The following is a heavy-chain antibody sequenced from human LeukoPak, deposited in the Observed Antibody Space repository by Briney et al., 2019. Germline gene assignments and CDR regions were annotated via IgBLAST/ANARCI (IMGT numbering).Heavy chain of an antibody. J-gene: IGHJ4*02. D-gene: IGHD5-18*01. Sequence: PGGSLRLSCAASGFTFSSYGMHWVRQAPGKGLEWVAFISYDGSNKYYADSVKGRFTISRDNSKNTLYLQMNSLRAEDTAVYYCAKDWIRGYSYGIDYWGQGTLVTVSS. V-gene: IGHV3-30*18. CDR1: GFTFSSYG. CDR3: AKDWIRGYSYGIDY. CDR2: ISYDGSNK.